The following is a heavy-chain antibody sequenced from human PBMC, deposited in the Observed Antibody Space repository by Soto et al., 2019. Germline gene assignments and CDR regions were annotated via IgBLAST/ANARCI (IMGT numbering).Heavy chain of an antibody. CDR2: IIPIFGTA. CDR3: ARGAKVTVRGVTHYYYYYGMDV. Sequence: QVQLVQSGAEVKKPGSSVKVSCKASGGTFSSYAISWVRQAPGQGLEWMGGIIPIFGTANYAQKFQGRVTITADESTSTAYMELSSLRSEDTAVYYCARGAKVTVRGVTHYYYYYGMDVWGQGTTVTVSS. V-gene: IGHV1-69*12. J-gene: IGHJ6*02. D-gene: IGHD3-10*01. CDR1: GGTFSSYA.